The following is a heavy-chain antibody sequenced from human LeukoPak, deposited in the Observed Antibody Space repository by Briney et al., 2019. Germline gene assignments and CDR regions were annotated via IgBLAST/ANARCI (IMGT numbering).Heavy chain of an antibody. V-gene: IGHV3-53*01. D-gene: IGHD1-1*01. CDR2: IYNSGTT. J-gene: IGHJ4*02. CDR1: GFSVSSNY. CDR3: AKGQELDDGVFDS. Sequence: GGSLRLSCAASGFSVSSNYMSWVRQAPGKGLEWVAVIYNSGTTKYADSVKGRFTIARDSSKNTLYLQMNSLRAEDTAVYYCAKGQELDDGVFDSWGQGTLVTVSS.